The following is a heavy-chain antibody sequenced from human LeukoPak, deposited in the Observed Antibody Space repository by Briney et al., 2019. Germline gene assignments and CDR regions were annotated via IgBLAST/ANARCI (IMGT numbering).Heavy chain of an antibody. Sequence: GASVKVSCKASGGTFSSYAISWVRQAPGQGLEWMGGIIPIFGTANYAQKFQGRVTITADESTSTAYMELSSLRSEDTAVYYCARGDCSSTSCYNWFDPWGQGTLVTVSS. CDR3: ARGDCSSTSCYNWFDP. CDR2: IIPIFGTA. J-gene: IGHJ5*02. CDR1: GGTFSSYA. V-gene: IGHV1-69*13. D-gene: IGHD2-2*01.